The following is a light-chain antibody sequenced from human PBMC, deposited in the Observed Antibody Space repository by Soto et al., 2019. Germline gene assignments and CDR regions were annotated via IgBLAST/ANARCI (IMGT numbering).Light chain of an antibody. CDR1: QSISSW. CDR2: DAS. Sequence: DIQMTQSPSTLSASVGDRVTITCRASQSISSWVAWYQKKPGKAPKLLIYDASRLESGVPSRFSGSGSGTEFTLPICSLQPDEFATYYCQRYNSYRTFGQGTKVEIK. J-gene: IGKJ1*01. V-gene: IGKV1-5*01. CDR3: QRYNSYRT.